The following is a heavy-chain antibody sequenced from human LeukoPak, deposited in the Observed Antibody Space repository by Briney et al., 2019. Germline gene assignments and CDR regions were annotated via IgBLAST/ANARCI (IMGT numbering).Heavy chain of an antibody. V-gene: IGHV4-39*07. CDR1: GGSISSSSYY. J-gene: IGHJ5*02. CDR3: ARDLAVAGTGYDWFDP. CDR2: IYYSGST. Sequence: SETLSLTFTVSGGSISSSSYYWGWIRQPPGKGLEWIGSIYYSGSTYYNPSLKSRVTISVDTSKNQFSLKLSSVTAADTAVYYCARDLAVAGTGYDWFDPWGQGTLVTVSS. D-gene: IGHD6-19*01.